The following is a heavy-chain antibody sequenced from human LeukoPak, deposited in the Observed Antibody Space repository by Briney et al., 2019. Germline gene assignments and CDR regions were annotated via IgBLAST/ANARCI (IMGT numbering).Heavy chain of an antibody. J-gene: IGHJ4*02. D-gene: IGHD1-20*01. CDR3: AHRGDYNWNDGLNY. V-gene: IGHV2-5*01. CDR1: GFSLSTSGVG. CDR2: IYWNDDK. Sequence: SGPTLVNPTQTLTLTCTFSGFSLSTSGVGVGWIRQPPGKALEWLALIYWNDDKRYSPSLKSRLTITKDTSKNQVALTMTNMDPVDTATYYCAHRGDYNWNDGLNYWGQGTLVTVSS.